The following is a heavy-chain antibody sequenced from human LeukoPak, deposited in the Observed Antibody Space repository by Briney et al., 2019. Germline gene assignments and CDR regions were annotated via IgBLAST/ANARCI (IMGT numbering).Heavy chain of an antibody. V-gene: IGHV1-2*02. CDR2: INPSSGGT. Sequence: ASVKVSCKASGYTFTGYYMHWVRQAPGQGLEWMGWINPSSGGTNYAQKFQGRVTMTRDTSISTAYMELSRLRSDDTAVYYCARGRITMVRGVIITCWFDPWGQGTLVTVSS. CDR1: GYTFTGYY. J-gene: IGHJ5*02. CDR3: ARGRITMVRGVIITCWFDP. D-gene: IGHD3-10*01.